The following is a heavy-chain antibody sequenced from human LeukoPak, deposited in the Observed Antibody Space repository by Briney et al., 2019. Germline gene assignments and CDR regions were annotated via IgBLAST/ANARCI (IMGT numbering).Heavy chain of an antibody. Sequence: PGGSLRLSCTASGFTFSSYAMSWVRQAPGKGLEWVSAISGSGGSTYYADSVKGRFTISRDNSKNTLYLQMNSLRAEDTAVYYCAKDFHRRMAAATLPDYWGQGTLVTVSS. D-gene: IGHD2-15*01. J-gene: IGHJ4*02. CDR2: ISGSGGST. V-gene: IGHV3-23*01. CDR1: GFTFSSYA. CDR3: AKDFHRRMAAATLPDY.